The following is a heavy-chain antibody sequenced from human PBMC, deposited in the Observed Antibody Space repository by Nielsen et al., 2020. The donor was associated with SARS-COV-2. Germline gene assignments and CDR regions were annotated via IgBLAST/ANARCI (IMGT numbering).Heavy chain of an antibody. CDR2: ISGSGGST. V-gene: IGHV3-23*01. J-gene: IGHJ4*02. Sequence: GGSLRLSCAASGFTFSSYAMSWVRQAPGKGLEWVSAISGSGGSTYYADSVKGRFTISRDNSKNTLYLQMNSLRAEDTAVYYCAKPPDYGDYVWYFDYWGQGTLVTVSS. CDR1: GFTFSSYA. D-gene: IGHD4-17*01. CDR3: AKPPDYGDYVWYFDY.